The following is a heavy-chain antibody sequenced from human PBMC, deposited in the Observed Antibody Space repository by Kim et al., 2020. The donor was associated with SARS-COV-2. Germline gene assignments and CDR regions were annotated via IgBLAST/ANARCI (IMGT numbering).Heavy chain of an antibody. CDR1: GGSFSGYY. Sequence: SETLSLTCAVYGGSFSGYYWSWIRQPPGKGLEWIGEINHSGSTNYNPSLKSRVTISVDTSKNQFSLKLSSVTAADTAVYYCARVGTKVRGVIRYYYYGMDVWGQGTTVTVSS. D-gene: IGHD3-10*01. V-gene: IGHV4-34*01. CDR2: INHSGST. CDR3: ARVGTKVRGVIRYYYYGMDV. J-gene: IGHJ6*02.